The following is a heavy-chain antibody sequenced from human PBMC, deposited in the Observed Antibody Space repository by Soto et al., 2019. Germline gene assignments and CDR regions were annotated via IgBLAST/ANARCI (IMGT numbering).Heavy chain of an antibody. CDR3: AHMSYSGTYYLDS. Sequence: QITLKESGPTLVKPTQTLTVTCSFSGFSLTTSAAGVGWIRQTPGKALEWLAVIYGHGNEQYSPSLKNRLTITKDTAKNQVVLTMTNMDPLDTATYYCAHMSYSGTYYLDSWGQGTLVTVSS. J-gene: IGHJ4*02. CDR1: GFSLTTSAAG. V-gene: IGHV2-5*01. D-gene: IGHD1-26*01. CDR2: IYGHGNE.